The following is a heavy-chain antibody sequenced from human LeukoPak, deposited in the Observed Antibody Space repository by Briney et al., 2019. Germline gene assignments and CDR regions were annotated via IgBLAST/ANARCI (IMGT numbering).Heavy chain of an antibody. D-gene: IGHD3-9*01. CDR1: GYTFTSYG. Sequence: ALVKVSCKASGYTFTSYGISWVRQAPGQGLEWMGWISAYNGNTNYAQKLQGRVTMTTDTSTSTAYMELRSLRSDNTAVYYCARGVDILTGYNYFDYWGQGTLVTVSS. V-gene: IGHV1-18*01. J-gene: IGHJ4*02. CDR3: ARGVDILTGYNYFDY. CDR2: ISAYNGNT.